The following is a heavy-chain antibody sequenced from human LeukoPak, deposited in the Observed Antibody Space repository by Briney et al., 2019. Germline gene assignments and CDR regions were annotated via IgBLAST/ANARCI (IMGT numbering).Heavy chain of an antibody. J-gene: IGHJ4*02. CDR1: GGSVSSGSYY. Sequence: SETLSLTCTVSGGSVSSGSYYWSWLRQPPGKGREWFGNIYYSGSTNYTPSLKSRVTISVDTSKNQFSLTLSCVTAADAAVYYCASYDYGDYRGVDYWGQGTLVSVSS. D-gene: IGHD4-17*01. CDR3: ASYDYGDYRGVDY. V-gene: IGHV4-61*01. CDR2: IYYSGST.